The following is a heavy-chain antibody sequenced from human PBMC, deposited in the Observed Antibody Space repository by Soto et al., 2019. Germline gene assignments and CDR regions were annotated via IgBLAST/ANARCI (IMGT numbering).Heavy chain of an antibody. Sequence: QLLLQESGPGLVKPSETLSLTCTVSGDSISTSNYYWGWIRQPPGEGLEWIGHIFYSGGTYYNPSHKRRVTISVDPSKNQFSLKLNSITAADTAVYFCARRGGGDYLFDAWGQGRLVTVSS. CDR2: IFYSGGT. CDR1: GDSISTSNYY. V-gene: IGHV4-39*01. CDR3: ARRGGGDYLFDA. D-gene: IGHD4-17*01. J-gene: IGHJ4*02.